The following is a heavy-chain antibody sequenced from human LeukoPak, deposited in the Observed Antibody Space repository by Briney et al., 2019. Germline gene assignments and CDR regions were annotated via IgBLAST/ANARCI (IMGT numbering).Heavy chain of an antibody. CDR3: AGTGYSSSFYYYYMDV. CDR2: ISGSGGST. D-gene: IGHD6-6*01. J-gene: IGHJ6*03. CDR1: GFTFSSYA. Sequence: GGSLRLSCAASGFTFSSYAMSWVRQAPGKGLEWVSAISGSGGSTYYAGSVKGRFTISRDNSKNTLYLQMNSLRAEDTAVYYCAGTGYSSSFYYYYMDVWGKGTTVTVSS. V-gene: IGHV3-23*01.